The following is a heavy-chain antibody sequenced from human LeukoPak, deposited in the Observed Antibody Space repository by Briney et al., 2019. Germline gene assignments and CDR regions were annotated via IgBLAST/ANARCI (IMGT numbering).Heavy chain of an antibody. CDR2: ISYDGSNK. Sequence: GRSLRLSCAASGFTFSSYGMHWVRQAPGKGLEWVAVISYDGSNKYYADSVKGRFTISRDNSKNTLYLQMNSLRAGDTAVYYCANVPTLYDISMDVWGQGTTVTVPS. CDR3: ANVPTLYDISMDV. V-gene: IGHV3-30*18. J-gene: IGHJ6*02. D-gene: IGHD3-9*01. CDR1: GFTFSSYG.